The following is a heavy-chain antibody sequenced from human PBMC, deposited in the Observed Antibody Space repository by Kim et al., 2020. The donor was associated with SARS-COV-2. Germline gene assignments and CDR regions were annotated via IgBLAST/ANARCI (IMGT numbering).Heavy chain of an antibody. CDR3: VTDKGPHTLIRGVFDY. J-gene: IGHJ4*02. V-gene: IGHV3-15*01. Sequence: GGSLRLSCAASGFTFTSACMDWVRQAPGKGLEWLGRSKSKTSGRTKDYSAPEKGRFSLARHDSQNTLYLQMNSLKTEDTAVYYCVTDKGPHTLIRGVFDYWGQGTLVTVFS. CDR2: SKSKTSGRTK. CDR1: GFTFTSAC. D-gene: IGHD3-10*01.